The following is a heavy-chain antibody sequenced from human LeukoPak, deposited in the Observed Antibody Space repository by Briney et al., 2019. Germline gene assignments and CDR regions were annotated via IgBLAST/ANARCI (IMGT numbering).Heavy chain of an antibody. V-gene: IGHV1-2*02. Sequence: GASVKVSCKASGYTFTGYYMHWVRQAPGQGLEWMGWINPNSGGTNYAQKFQGRVTMTRDTSISTAYMELSRLRSDDTAVYYCARDVRDSYGPNFDYWGQGTLVTVSS. CDR1: GYTFTGYY. D-gene: IGHD5-18*01. CDR3: ARDVRDSYGPNFDY. J-gene: IGHJ4*02. CDR2: INPNSGGT.